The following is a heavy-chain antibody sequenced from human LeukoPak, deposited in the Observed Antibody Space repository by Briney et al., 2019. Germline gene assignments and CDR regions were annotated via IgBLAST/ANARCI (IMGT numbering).Heavy chain of an antibody. D-gene: IGHD6-19*01. Sequence: SETLSLTCAVYGGSFSGYYWSWIRQPPGKGLEWIGEINHSGSTNYNPSLKSRVTISVDTSKNQFSLKLSSVTAADTAVYYCARGRVRTAVAGTMGFDYWGQGTLVSVSS. CDR2: INHSGST. CDR1: GGSFSGYY. V-gene: IGHV4-34*01. CDR3: ARGRVRTAVAGTMGFDY. J-gene: IGHJ4*02.